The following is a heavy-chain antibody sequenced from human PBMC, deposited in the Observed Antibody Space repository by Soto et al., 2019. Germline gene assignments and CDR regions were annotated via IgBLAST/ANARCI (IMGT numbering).Heavy chain of an antibody. Sequence: GGSLRLSCAASGFTFSSYAMSWVRQAPGKGLEWVSAISGSGGSTYYADSVKGRFTISRDNSKNTLYLQMNSLRAEDTAVYYCARVTGVTEYYYYYYMDVWGKGTTVTV. V-gene: IGHV3-23*01. CDR2: ISGSGGST. D-gene: IGHD4-4*01. CDR3: ARVTGVTEYYYYYYMDV. J-gene: IGHJ6*03. CDR1: GFTFSSYA.